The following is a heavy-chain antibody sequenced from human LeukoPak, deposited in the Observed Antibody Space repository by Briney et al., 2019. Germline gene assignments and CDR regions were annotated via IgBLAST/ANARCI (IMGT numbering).Heavy chain of an antibody. CDR1: GGSISSYY. CDR2: IYYSGNT. Sequence: KSSETLSLTCTVSGGSISSYYGSWIRQPPGKGLEWIGYIYYSGNTNYNPSLKSRVTISVDTSKNQFSLKLTSVTAADTAVYYCARFAGSGYYYMDVWGKGTTVTVSS. V-gene: IGHV4-59*01. D-gene: IGHD6-25*01. J-gene: IGHJ6*03. CDR3: ARFAGSGYYYMDV.